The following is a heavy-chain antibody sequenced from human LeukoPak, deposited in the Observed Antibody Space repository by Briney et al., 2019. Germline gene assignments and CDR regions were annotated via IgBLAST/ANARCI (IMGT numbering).Heavy chain of an antibody. J-gene: IGHJ5*02. CDR2: IYYIGST. D-gene: IGHD5-18*01. Sequence: PSETLSLTCTVSGGSISSYYWSWIRQPPGKGLEWSGYIYYIGSTNYNPSLKRRVTISEDTTKNQFSLKLSSVTAADTAVYYCARAIVDTAMEHNWFDPWGQGTLVTVSS. CDR1: GGSISSYY. CDR3: ARAIVDTAMEHNWFDP. V-gene: IGHV4-59*01.